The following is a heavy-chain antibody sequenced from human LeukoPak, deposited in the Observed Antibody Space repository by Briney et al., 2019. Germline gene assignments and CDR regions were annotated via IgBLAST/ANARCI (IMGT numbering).Heavy chain of an antibody. D-gene: IGHD1-20*01. Sequence: PGGSLRLSCAASGFAFSSYSMNLVRQAPGRGLEWISYISSGSRTIYYADSVEGRFTISRDNGKNSLYLLLNSLRADDTAVYFCVRESITGHRDFDYWGQGTLITVSS. V-gene: IGHV3-48*01. CDR1: GFAFSSYS. CDR2: ISSGSRTI. J-gene: IGHJ4*02. CDR3: VRESITGHRDFDY.